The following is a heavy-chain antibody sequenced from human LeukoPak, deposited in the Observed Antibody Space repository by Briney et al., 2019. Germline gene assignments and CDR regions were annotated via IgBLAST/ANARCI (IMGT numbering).Heavy chain of an antibody. J-gene: IGHJ6*03. V-gene: IGHV3-23*01. D-gene: IGHD3-16*01. CDR3: AKLGGQELHNYYVAV. CDR2: IIDSGEST. Sequence: PGGSLRLSCAASGFTFSSYATSWVRQAPGKGLEWVSGIIDSGESTYYANFAKGRFTISRDNSNNTLYLQMNSLRAEDTAVYYCAKLGGQELHNYYVAVCGKGTTVAVSS. CDR1: GFTFSSYA.